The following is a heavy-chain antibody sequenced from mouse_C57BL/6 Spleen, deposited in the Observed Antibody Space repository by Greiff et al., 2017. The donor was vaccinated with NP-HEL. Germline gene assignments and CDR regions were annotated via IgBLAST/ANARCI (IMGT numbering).Heavy chain of an antibody. CDR3: ARDRRPLTGKVLYYFDY. V-gene: IGHV5-4*01. CDR2: ISDGGSYT. CDR1: GFTFSSYA. Sequence: EVHLVESGGGLVKPGGSLKLSCAASGFTFSSYAMSWVRQTPEKRLEWVATISDGGSYTYYPDNVKGRFTISRDNAKNNLYLQMSHLKSEDTAMYYCARDRRPLTGKVLYYFDYWGQGTTLTVSS. J-gene: IGHJ2*01. D-gene: IGHD4-1*01.